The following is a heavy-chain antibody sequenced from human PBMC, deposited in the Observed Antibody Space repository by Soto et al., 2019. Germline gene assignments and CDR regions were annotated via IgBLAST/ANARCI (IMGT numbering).Heavy chain of an antibody. Sequence: SETLSLTCTVSGGSVSRDSYFWTWIRQPPGKGLEWIGYIYYSGTTNYNPSLKSRVTMSVDASKNQFSLKLNSVTAADTAIYYCARGYSHYAYWGQGALVTVSS. J-gene: IGHJ4*02. CDR3: ARGYSHYAY. CDR2: IYYSGTT. V-gene: IGHV4-61*01. CDR1: GGSVSRDSYF. D-gene: IGHD4-4*01.